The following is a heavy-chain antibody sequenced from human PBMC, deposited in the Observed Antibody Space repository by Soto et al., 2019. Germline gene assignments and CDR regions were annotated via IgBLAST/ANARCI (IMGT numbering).Heavy chain of an antibody. CDR1: GYTFTSYY. Sequence: ASVKVSCKASGYTFTSYYMHWVRQAPGQGLEWMGIINPSGGSTSYAQKFQGRVTMTRDTSTSTVYMELSSLRSEDTAVYYCARSGGPGLKEYYYYYGMDVWGQGTTVTVSS. CDR3: ARSGGPGLKEYYYYYGMDV. D-gene: IGHD3-10*01. J-gene: IGHJ6*02. CDR2: INPSGGST. V-gene: IGHV1-46*01.